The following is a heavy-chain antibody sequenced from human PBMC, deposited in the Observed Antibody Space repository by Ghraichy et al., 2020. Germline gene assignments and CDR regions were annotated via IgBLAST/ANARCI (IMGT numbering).Heavy chain of an antibody. CDR3: ARVALYSSSWYADYFDY. V-gene: IGHV3-74*01. D-gene: IGHD6-13*01. J-gene: IGHJ4*02. CDR1: GFTFSSYW. CDR2: INSDGSST. Sequence: GGSLRLSCAASGFTFSSYWMHWVRQAPGKGLVWVSRINSDGSSTSYADSVKGRFTISRDNAKNTLYLQMNSLRAEDTAVYYCARVALYSSSWYADYFDYWGQGTLVTVSS.